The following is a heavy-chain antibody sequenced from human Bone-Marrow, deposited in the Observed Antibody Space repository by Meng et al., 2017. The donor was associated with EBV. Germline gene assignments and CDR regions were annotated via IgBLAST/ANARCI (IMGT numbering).Heavy chain of an antibody. V-gene: IGHV1-69*06. J-gene: IGHJ4*02. CDR1: GGTFSSDA. D-gene: IGHD3-10*01. CDR3: ASESGRGYTPDY. CDR2: LIPILGAP. Sequence: QLVTAEASVKKPWSSGKVSCKASGGTFSSDAISWVRQAPGQGLEWMGGLIPILGAPNYAQKFQDRVTIIADKSMSIHYMELSSLRSDDTAVYYCASESGRGYTPDYWGRGTLVTVSS.